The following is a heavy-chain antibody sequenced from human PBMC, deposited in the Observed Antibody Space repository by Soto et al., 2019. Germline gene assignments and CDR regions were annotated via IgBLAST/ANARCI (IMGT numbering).Heavy chain of an antibody. Sequence: QVQLVQSGAEVKKPGASVKVSCKASGYTFTSYGISWVRQAPGQGLEWMGWISAYNGNTNYAQKLQGRVTMTTDTSTSTAYMELSSLRSEDTAVYYCAIRETSYLNGGYDSDYYYGMDVWGQGTTVTVSS. CDR1: GYTFTSYG. V-gene: IGHV1-18*01. J-gene: IGHJ6*02. D-gene: IGHD5-12*01. CDR3: AIRETSYLNGGYDSDYYYGMDV. CDR2: ISAYNGNT.